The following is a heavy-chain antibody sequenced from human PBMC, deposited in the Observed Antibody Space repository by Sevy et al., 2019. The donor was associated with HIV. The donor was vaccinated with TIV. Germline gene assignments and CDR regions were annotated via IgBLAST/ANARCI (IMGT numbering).Heavy chain of an antibody. CDR3: AREGMATMGEAFDI. CDR2: IWYDGSNK. CDR1: GFTFSSYG. Sequence: GGSLRLSCAASGFTFSSYGMHWVRQAPGKGLEWVAVIWYDGSNKYYADSVKGRFTISRDNSKNTLYLQMNSLGAEDTAVYYCAREGMATMGEAFDIWGQGTMVTVSS. D-gene: IGHD3-16*01. J-gene: IGHJ3*02. V-gene: IGHV3-33*01.